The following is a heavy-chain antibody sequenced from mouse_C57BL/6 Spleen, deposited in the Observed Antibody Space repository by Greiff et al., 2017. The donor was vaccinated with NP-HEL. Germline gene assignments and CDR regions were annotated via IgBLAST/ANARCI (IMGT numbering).Heavy chain of an antibody. J-gene: IGHJ1*03. CDR2: IWTGGGT. Sequence: VNVVESGPGLVAPSQSLSITCTVSGFSLTSYAISWVRQPPGKGLEWLGVIWTGGGTNYNSALKSRLSISKDNSKSQVFLKMNSLQTDDTARYYCARNDYGSSYWYFDVWGTGTTVTVSS. CDR3: ARNDYGSSYWYFDV. V-gene: IGHV2-9-1*01. D-gene: IGHD1-1*01. CDR1: GFSLTSYA.